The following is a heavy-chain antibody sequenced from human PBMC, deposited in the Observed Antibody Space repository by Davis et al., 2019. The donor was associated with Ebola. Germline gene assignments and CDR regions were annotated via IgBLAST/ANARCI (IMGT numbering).Heavy chain of an antibody. V-gene: IGHV5-51*01. D-gene: IGHD3-10*01. CDR1: GYSFTSYW. J-gene: IGHJ6*02. CDR3: ARLQVGNYYGMDV. Sequence: GESLKISCKGSGYSFTSYWIGWVRQMPGKGLEWMGIIYPGDSDTRYSPSFQGQVTISADKSISTAYLQWGSLKASDTAMYYCARLQVGNYYGMDVWGQGTTVTVSS. CDR2: IYPGDSDT.